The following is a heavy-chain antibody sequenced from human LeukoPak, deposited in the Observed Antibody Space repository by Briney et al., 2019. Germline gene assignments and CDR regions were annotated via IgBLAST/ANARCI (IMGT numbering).Heavy chain of an antibody. D-gene: IGHD6-6*01. CDR2: IYYSGST. CDR3: AREAGIAARPGDAFDI. CDR1: GGSISSYY. J-gene: IGHJ3*02. V-gene: IGHV4-59*12. Sequence: SETLSLTCTVSGGSISSYYWSWIRQPPGKGLEWIGYIYYSGSTNYNPSLKSRVTMSVDTSKNQFSLKLSSVTAADTAVYYCAREAGIAARPGDAFDIWGQGTMVTVSS.